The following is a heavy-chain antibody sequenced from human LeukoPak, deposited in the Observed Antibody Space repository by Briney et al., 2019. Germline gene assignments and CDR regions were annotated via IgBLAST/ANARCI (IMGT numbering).Heavy chain of an antibody. V-gene: IGHV3-74*01. CDR2: INGDGSST. CDR3: ARDYYGGSYYYYHYMDV. D-gene: IGHD2-21*01. CDR1: GFTFSSYW. J-gene: IGHJ6*03. Sequence: PGGSLRLSCGVSGFTFSSYWMHWVRQVPGKGLVWVSRINGDGSSTSYADSVKGRFTISRDNAKNTLYLQMNSLRAEDTAVYYCARDYYGGSYYYYHYMDVWGKGTTVTVSS.